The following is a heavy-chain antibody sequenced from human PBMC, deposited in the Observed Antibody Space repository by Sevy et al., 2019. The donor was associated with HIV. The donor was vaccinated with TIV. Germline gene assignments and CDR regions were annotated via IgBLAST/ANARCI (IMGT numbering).Heavy chain of an antibody. V-gene: IGHV3-7*01. CDR1: GFTFSVYW. CDR2: MKEDGSDK. CDR3: VREGVGGYSYSLDC. J-gene: IGHJ4*02. D-gene: IGHD5-18*01. Sequence: GGSLRLSCAASGFTFSVYWMSWVRQAPGKGLEWVATMKEDGSDKDNVDSVKGRFTISRDNANNSLCLEMNSLRAEDTAVYYCVREGVGGYSYSLDCWGQGTLVTVSS.